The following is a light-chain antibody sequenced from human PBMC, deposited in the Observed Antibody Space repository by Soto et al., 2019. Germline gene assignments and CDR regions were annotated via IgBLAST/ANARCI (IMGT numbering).Light chain of an antibody. CDR3: AAMDDYRSGPV. CDR1: SSNIGRHA. V-gene: IGLV1-47*01. Sequence: QSVLNQAPSASGTPGQRVTISCSGSSSNIGRHAVYWYQQVPGSAPRLVMYKNNRRPSGVPDRFSGSKSGTSASLAISGLRSEDEADYYCAAMDDYRSGPVFGGGTQLTVL. J-gene: IGLJ3*02. CDR2: KNN.